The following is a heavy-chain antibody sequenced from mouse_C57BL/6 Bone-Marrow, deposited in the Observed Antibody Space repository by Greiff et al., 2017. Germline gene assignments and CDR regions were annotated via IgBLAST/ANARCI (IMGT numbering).Heavy chain of an antibody. CDR3: ARNGWFLWYFDV. CDR1: GFSLTSYG. D-gene: IGHD2-3*01. CDR2: IWSGGST. J-gene: IGHJ1*03. V-gene: IGHV2-2*01. Sequence: VKLQESGPGLVQPSQSLSITCTVSGFSLTSYGVHWVRQSPGKGLEWLGVIWSGGSTDYNAAFISRLSISKDNSKSQVFFKINSLQADDTAIYYCARNGWFLWYFDVWGTGTTVTVSS.